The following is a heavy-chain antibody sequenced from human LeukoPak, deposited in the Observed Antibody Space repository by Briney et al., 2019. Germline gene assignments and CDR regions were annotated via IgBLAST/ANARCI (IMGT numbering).Heavy chain of an antibody. D-gene: IGHD3-10*01. V-gene: IGHV4-39*07. CDR1: GGSISSSSYY. CDR3: ARDGGGSGSYYMPLDY. CDR2: IYYSGST. J-gene: IGHJ4*02. Sequence: PSETLSLTCTVSGGSISSSSYYWGWIRQPPGKGLEWIGSIYYSGSTNYNPSLKSRVTISVDTSKNQFSLKLSSVTAADTAVYYCARDGGGSGSYYMPLDYWGQGTLVTVSS.